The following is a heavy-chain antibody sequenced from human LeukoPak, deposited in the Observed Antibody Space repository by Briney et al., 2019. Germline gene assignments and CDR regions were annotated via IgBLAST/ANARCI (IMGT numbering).Heavy chain of an antibody. J-gene: IGHJ4*02. V-gene: IGHV4-59*08. CDR2: IHYSGST. CDR3: SRQGAARPFDY. Sequence: PSETLSLTCTVSGGSMSGYFWTWIRQPPGKGLEWIGHIHYSGSTNYNPSLKSRVTISGDTSKNQFSLKLSSVTAADTAVYYCSRQGAARPFDYWGQGTLVTVSS. CDR1: GGSMSGYF. D-gene: IGHD2-15*01.